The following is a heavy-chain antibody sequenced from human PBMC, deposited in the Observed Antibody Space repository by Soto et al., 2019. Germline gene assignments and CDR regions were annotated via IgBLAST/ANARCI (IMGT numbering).Heavy chain of an antibody. CDR1: GFTSTNYV. Sequence: GGSLRLSCAASGFTSTNYVMNWVRQAPGKGLEWVSSISGSGTTTFYADSVKGRFIISRDNSKNTLYLQMNSLRAEDTALYYCAKDRVGGVPDAFDIWGQGTILTVSS. CDR2: ISGSGTTT. J-gene: IGHJ3*02. CDR3: AKDRVGGVPDAFDI. D-gene: IGHD2-8*01. V-gene: IGHV3-23*01.